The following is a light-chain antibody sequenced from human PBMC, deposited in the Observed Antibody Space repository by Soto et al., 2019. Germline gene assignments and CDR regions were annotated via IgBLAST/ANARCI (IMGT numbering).Light chain of an antibody. Sequence: DIQMTQSPSSLSASVGDRVTVTCRASQSISSYLNWYRQKPGKAPKLLLYAASSLQSGVPSRFSGSGSGTDFTLTISSLQPEDFATYYCQQSYNTSYSFGQGTKLEIK. J-gene: IGKJ2*03. CDR2: AAS. V-gene: IGKV1-39*01. CDR1: QSISSY. CDR3: QQSYNTSYS.